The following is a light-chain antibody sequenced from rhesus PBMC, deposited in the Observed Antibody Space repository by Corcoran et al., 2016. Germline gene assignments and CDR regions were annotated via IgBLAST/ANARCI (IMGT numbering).Light chain of an antibody. CDR2: YAS. CDR1: QAITNY. Sequence: DIQMTQSPSSLSASVGDRITITCRASQAITNYLSLYQHKTGKSPKPLIYYASNLETGVPSRFRGRGSWTEYTLTITSLQPEDVATYYCQQYDRPPYSFGQGTRLEIK. J-gene: IGKJ2*01. V-gene: IGKV1-66*01. CDR3: QQYDRPPYS.